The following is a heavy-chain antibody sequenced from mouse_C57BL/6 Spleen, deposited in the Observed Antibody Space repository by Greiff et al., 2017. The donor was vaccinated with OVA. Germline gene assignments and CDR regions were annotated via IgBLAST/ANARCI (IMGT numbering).Heavy chain of an antibody. V-gene: IGHV1-53*01. Sequence: QVQLKQPGTELVKPGASVKLSCKASGYTFTSYWMHWVKQRPGQGLEWIGNINPSNGGTNYNEKFKSKATLTVDKSSSTAYMQLSSLTSEDSAVYVCVRARGIYYVYVMDYRGQGKPVTVSP. D-gene: IGHD2-1*01. CDR2: INPSNGGT. CDR3: VRARGIYYVYVMDY. J-gene: IGHJ4*01. CDR1: GYTFTSYW.